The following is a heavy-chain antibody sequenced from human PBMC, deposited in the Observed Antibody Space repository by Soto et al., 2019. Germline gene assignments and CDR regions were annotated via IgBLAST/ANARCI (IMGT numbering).Heavy chain of an antibody. J-gene: IGHJ5*02. CDR2: IYHSGST. Sequence: SETLSLTCDVSGDTISTGGYTWAWIRQPPGKALEWIGHIYHSGSTYYNPSLKSRVTISVDRSKNQFSLKLSSVTAADTAVYYCARVPYPWGQGTLVTVSP. CDR3: ARVPYP. V-gene: IGHV4-30-2*01. CDR1: GDTISTGGYT.